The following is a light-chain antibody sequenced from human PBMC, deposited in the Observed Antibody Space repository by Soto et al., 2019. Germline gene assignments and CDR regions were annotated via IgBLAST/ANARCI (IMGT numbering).Light chain of an antibody. J-gene: IGKJ1*01. CDR3: LQYETYWT. Sequence: IQLLQSPSTPPASIGDRVTITCRACQSISDWLAWHPQKPGKAPKLLLHRASTSARVAPSGFSGSGSGTEFTLTISSLQPNDFATYYCLQYETYWTFGQGTKVDIK. V-gene: IGKV1-5*03. CDR2: RAS. CDR1: QSISDW.